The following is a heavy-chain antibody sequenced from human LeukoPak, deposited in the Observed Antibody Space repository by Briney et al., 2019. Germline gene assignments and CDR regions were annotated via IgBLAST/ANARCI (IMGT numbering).Heavy chain of an antibody. CDR3: ARGRGDSSSWYEEDWFDP. V-gene: IGHV4-34*01. D-gene: IGHD6-13*01. CDR2: INHSGST. J-gene: IGHJ5*02. CDR1: GRSFSGYY. Sequence: NPSETLSLTCAVYGRSFSGYYWSWIRQPPGKGLEWIGEINHSGSTNYNPSLKSRVTISVDTSKNQFSLKLSSVTAADTAVYYCARGRGDSSSWYEEDWFDPWGQGTLVTVSS.